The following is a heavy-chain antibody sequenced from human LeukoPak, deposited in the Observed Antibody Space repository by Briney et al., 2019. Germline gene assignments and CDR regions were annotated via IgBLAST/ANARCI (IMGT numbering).Heavy chain of an antibody. CDR3: ARDATIKYYGSGSYYPD. D-gene: IGHD3-10*01. J-gene: IGHJ4*02. CDR1: GYSISSGYY. V-gene: IGHV4-61*01. CDR2: IYYSGST. Sequence: SETLSLTCTVSGYSISSGYYWGWIRQPPGKGLEWIGYIYYSGSTNYNPSLKSRVTISVDTSKNQFSLKLSSVTAADTAVYYCARDATIKYYGSGSYYPDWGQGTLVTVSS.